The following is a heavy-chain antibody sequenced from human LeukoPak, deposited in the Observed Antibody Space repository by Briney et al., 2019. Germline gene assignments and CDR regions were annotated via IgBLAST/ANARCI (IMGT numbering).Heavy chain of an antibody. J-gene: IGHJ6*02. Sequence: GGSLRLSCVGSGFTFTTYWMGWVRQAPGKGLEWVSGLNIGGGGTDYADSVKGRVTISSDNSRNTVYLEMNSLRDEDTAVYYCAKASGSSGHSFGYGMDVWGQGTTVTVSS. CDR2: LNIGGGGT. V-gene: IGHV3-23*01. CDR3: AKASGSSGHSFGYGMDV. D-gene: IGHD6-19*01. CDR1: GFTFTTYW.